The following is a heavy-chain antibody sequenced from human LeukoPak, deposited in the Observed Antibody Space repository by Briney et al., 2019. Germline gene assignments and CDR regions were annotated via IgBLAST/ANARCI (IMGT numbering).Heavy chain of an antibody. V-gene: IGHV1-18*01. J-gene: IGHJ3*02. CDR3: AKSNGYGLVDI. Sequence: ASVKVSCKASSYTFTRYGISWVRQAPGQGLEWMGWISAYNGNTNYAQKLQGRVTMATDTSTSTAYMELRSLRSDDTAVYYCAKSNGYGLVDIWGQGTMVTVSS. D-gene: IGHD3-10*01. CDR2: ISAYNGNT. CDR1: SYTFTRYG.